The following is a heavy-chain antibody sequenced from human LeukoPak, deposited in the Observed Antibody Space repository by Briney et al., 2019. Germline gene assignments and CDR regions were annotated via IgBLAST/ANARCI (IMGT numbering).Heavy chain of an antibody. CDR1: GFTFSSSA. CDR3: AKVPHFYYGSGSYQLDY. V-gene: IGHV3-23*01. D-gene: IGHD3-10*01. Sequence: GGSLRLSCAASGFTFSSSAMSWIRQAAGKGLEWVSAISGSAGSTYYADSVKGRFTISRDNSKNTLYLQMNSLRAEDTAVYYCAKVPHFYYGSGSYQLDYWGQGTLVTVSS. J-gene: IGHJ4*02. CDR2: ISGSAGST.